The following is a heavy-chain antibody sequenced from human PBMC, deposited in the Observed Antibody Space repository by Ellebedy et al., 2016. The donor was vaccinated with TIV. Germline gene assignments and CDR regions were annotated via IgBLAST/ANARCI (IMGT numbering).Heavy chain of an antibody. CDR1: GFSLRANTMG. J-gene: IGHJ6*02. D-gene: IGHD3-16*01. CDR2: INHSGST. CDR3: ARDGGPSYADWAPDYYYYAMDV. V-gene: IGHV4-28*02. Sequence: SGPTLVKPTQTLTLTCTFSGFSLRANTMGVGWIRQPPGKGLEWIGDINHSGSTNFNSSLKSRVSISVDTSKNQFSLELRSVTAADTAVYYCARDGGPSYADWAPDYYYYAMDVWGQGTTVTVSS.